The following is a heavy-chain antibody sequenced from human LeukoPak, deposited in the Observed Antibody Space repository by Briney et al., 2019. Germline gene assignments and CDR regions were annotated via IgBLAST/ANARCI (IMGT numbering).Heavy chain of an antibody. CDR1: GYTFPGYY. CDR3: AREISGYSDY. Sequence: ASVKVSCKASGYTFPGYYMHWVRQAPGQGLAWMGWINANSGDTKYAQKFQGRVTMTRETSISTAYMELSRLRSDDTAMYYCAREISGYSDYWGQGTLVTVSS. V-gene: IGHV1-2*02. CDR2: INANSGDT. D-gene: IGHD3-22*01. J-gene: IGHJ4*02.